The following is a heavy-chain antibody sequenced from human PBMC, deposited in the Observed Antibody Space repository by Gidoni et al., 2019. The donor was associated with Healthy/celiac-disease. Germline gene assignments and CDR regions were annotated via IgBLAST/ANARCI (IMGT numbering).Heavy chain of an antibody. V-gene: IGHV3-11*01. Sequence: QVQLVESGGGLVKPGGSLRLSCAACGFTFSDYYMSWIRQAPGKGLEWVSYISSSGSTIYYADSVKGRFTISRDNAKNSLYLQMNSLRAEDTAVYYCASREVTAIRPHDAFDIWGQGTMVTVSS. CDR1: GFTFSDYY. CDR3: ASREVTAIRPHDAFDI. J-gene: IGHJ3*02. D-gene: IGHD2-21*02. CDR2: ISSSGSTI.